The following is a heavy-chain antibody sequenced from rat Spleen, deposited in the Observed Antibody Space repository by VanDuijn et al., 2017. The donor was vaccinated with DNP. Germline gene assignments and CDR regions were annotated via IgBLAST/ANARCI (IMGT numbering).Heavy chain of an antibody. D-gene: IGHD1-11*01. J-gene: IGHJ2*01. Sequence: EVQLVESGGGLVQPGRSLKLSCITSGFTFNNYWMNWIRQAPGKGLEWVASITNTGDNTYYPDSVKGRFTVSRDNAKSTLYLQMDSLRSEDTATYYCARGSYGGYSDYFDYWGQGVMVTVSS. CDR3: ARGSYGGYSDYFDY. V-gene: IGHV5-31*01. CDR2: ITNTGDNT. CDR1: GFTFNNYW.